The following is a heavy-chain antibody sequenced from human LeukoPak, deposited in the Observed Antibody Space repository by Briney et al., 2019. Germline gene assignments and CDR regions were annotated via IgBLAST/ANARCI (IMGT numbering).Heavy chain of an antibody. CDR3: ARASYYGSINYFDY. V-gene: IGHV4-39*01. D-gene: IGHD3-10*01. CDR2: IYYSGST. CDR1: GGSISSSSYY. Sequence: SETLSLTCTVSGGSISSSSYYWGWIRQPPGKGLEWIGSIYYSGSTYYNPSLKSRVTISVDTSKNQFSLKLSSVTAADTAVYYCARASYYGSINYFDYWGQGTLVTVSS. J-gene: IGHJ4*02.